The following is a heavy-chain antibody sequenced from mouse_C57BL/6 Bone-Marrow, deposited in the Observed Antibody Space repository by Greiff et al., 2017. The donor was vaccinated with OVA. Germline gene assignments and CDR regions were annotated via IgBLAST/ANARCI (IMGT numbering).Heavy chain of an antibody. J-gene: IGHJ4*01. CDR1: GYTFTSYW. CDR3: ASSRSYVYGSSYDWERAMDY. D-gene: IGHD1-1*01. Sequence: QVQLQQPGAELVKPGASVKLSCKASGYTFTSYWMHWVKQRPGQGLEWIGMIHPNSGSTNYNEKFKSKATLTVDKSSSTAYMQLSSLTSEDSAVYYCASSRSYVYGSSYDWERAMDYCGQGTTVTVSS. V-gene: IGHV1-64*01. CDR2: IHPNSGST.